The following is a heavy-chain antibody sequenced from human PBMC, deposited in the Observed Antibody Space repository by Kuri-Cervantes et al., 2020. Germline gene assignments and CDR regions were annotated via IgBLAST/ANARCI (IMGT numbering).Heavy chain of an antibody. CDR3: ARDRGLLLLWFGESGNYYGMDV. CDR1: GCTFSSYD. Sequence: ASVKVSCKASGCTFSSYDISWVRQAPGQGLEWMGWMNPNSGNTGYAQKFQGRVTMTRNTSISTAYMELSSLRSEDTAVYYCARDRGLLLLWFGESGNYYGMDVWGQGTTVTVSS. D-gene: IGHD3-10*01. J-gene: IGHJ6*02. V-gene: IGHV1-8*02. CDR2: MNPNSGNT.